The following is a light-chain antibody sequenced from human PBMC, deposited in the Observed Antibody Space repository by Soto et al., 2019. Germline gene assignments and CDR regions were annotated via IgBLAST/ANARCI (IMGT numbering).Light chain of an antibody. CDR3: QHYGSSSFT. CDR1: QSVSSSY. CDR2: GAS. Sequence: EIVLTQSPGTLSLSPGERATLSCRASQSVSSSYLAWYQQKPGQAPRLLIYGASSRATGIPDRFSGSGSGTDFTLTISRLEPEDFAVYYCQHYGSSSFTFGPGTKLDI. V-gene: IGKV3-20*01. J-gene: IGKJ3*01.